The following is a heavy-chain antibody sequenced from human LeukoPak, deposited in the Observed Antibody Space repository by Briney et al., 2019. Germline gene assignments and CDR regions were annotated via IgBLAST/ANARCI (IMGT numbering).Heavy chain of an antibody. CDR2: IKEDGSEK. J-gene: IGHJ3*02. D-gene: IGHD3-10*01. CDR3: ARDWVAGVPFDAFDI. V-gene: IGHV3-7*03. Sequence: GGSLRLSCAASGFTLSSFWMSWVRQAPGKGLEWVANIKEDGSEKYYVDSVKGRFTISRDNAQNSVYLHMNSLTAEDTALYYCARDWVAGVPFDAFDIWGQGTMVSVSS. CDR1: GFTLSSFW.